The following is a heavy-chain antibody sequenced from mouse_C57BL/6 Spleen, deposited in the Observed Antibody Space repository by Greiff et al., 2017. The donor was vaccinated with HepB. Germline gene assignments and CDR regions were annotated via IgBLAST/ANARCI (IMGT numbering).Heavy chain of an antibody. D-gene: IGHD2-1*01. Sequence: EVQLQQSGPELVKPGASVKISCKASGYTFTDYYMNWVKQSHGKSLEWIGDINPNNGGTSYNQKFKGKATLTVDKSSSTAYMELRSLTSEDSAVYYGAAMVTTLYYYAMDYWGQGTSVTVSS. J-gene: IGHJ4*01. V-gene: IGHV1-26*01. CDR1: GYTFTDYY. CDR3: AAMVTTLYYYAMDY. CDR2: INPNNGGT.